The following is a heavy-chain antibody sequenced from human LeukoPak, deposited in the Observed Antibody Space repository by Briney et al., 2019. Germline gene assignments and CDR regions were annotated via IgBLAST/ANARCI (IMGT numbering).Heavy chain of an antibody. V-gene: IGHV1-8*01. CDR3: VRVSGYSSGWRPAEF. Sequence: ASVKVSCKASGYTFTSYDIHWVRQATGQGFEWMGRMNPNSGNTGHAQQFQGRLTITRNISISTAYMELSSLRSEDTAVYYCVRVSGYSSGWRPAEFCGQGTLVTVSS. CDR2: MNPNSGNT. CDR1: GYTFTSYD. D-gene: IGHD6-19*01. J-gene: IGHJ4*02.